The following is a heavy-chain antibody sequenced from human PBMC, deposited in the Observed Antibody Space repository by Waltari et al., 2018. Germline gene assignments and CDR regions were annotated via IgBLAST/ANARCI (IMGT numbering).Heavy chain of an antibody. CDR3: ARGGTNDSSGYYYFNYYYYGMDV. CDR1: GYSISSGYY. V-gene: IGHV4-38-2*01. CDR2: IYHSGST. Sequence: QVQLQESGPGLVKPSATLSLTCAVSGYSISSGYYWGWIRQPPGKGLEWIGSIYHSGSTYYNPSLKSRVTISVDTSKNQFSLKLSSVTAADTAVYYCARGGTNDSSGYYYFNYYYYGMDVWGQGTTVTVSS. J-gene: IGHJ6*02. D-gene: IGHD3-22*01.